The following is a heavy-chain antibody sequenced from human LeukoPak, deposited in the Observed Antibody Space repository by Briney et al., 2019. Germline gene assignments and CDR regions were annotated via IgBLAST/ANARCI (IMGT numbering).Heavy chain of an antibody. D-gene: IGHD2-2*01. Sequence: PGGSLRLSCAASGFTFSSYGMHWVRQAPGKGLEWVAVISYDGSNKYYADSVKGRFTISRDNSKNTLYLQMNSLRAEATAVYYCANSAMVPFDYWGQGTLVTVSS. CDR2: ISYDGSNK. CDR3: ANSAMVPFDY. CDR1: GFTFSSYG. J-gene: IGHJ4*02. V-gene: IGHV3-30*18.